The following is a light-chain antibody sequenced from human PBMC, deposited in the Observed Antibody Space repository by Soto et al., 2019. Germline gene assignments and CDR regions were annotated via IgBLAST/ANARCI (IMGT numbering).Light chain of an antibody. V-gene: IGKV3-11*01. J-gene: IGKJ5*01. CDR3: QQRNIWPPVT. Sequence: PGERATLSCRASPSVTNYLAWYQQKPGQPPRLLXYGAFNRAAGIPARFSGSGSGTDFTLTISSLEPEDSAVYYCQQRNIWPPVTFGQGTRLEIK. CDR1: PSVTNY. CDR2: GAF.